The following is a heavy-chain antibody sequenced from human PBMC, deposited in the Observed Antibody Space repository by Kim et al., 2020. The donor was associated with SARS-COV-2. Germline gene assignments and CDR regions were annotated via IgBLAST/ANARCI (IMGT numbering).Heavy chain of an antibody. V-gene: IGHV1-69*13. D-gene: IGHD3-22*01. CDR3: ARDNYYDSSGYYSN. Sequence: SVKVSCKASGGTFSSYAISWVRQAPGQGLEWMGGIIPIFGTANYAQKFQGRVTITADESTSTAYMELSSLRSEDTAVYYCARDNYYDSSGYYSNWGQGTLVTVSS. CDR2: IIPIFGTA. CDR1: GGTFSSYA. J-gene: IGHJ4*02.